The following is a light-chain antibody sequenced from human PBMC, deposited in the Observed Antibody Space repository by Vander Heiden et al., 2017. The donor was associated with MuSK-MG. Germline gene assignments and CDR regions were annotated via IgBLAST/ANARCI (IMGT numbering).Light chain of an antibody. V-gene: IGLV2-23*02. CDR1: SSDVGSYNL. J-gene: IGLJ3*02. CDR3: CSDAGSSTLV. Sequence: QAASVSGKPGQSITISCTGTSSDVGSYNLVSWYQQHPGKAPKLMIYEVSKRPAGVSNRFSGSKSGNTAARTSSGIQAEDEADYYCCSDAGSSTLVFGGGTKLTVL. CDR2: EVS.